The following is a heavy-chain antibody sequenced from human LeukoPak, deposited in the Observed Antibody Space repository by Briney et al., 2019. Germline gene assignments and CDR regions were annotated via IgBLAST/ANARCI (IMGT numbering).Heavy chain of an antibody. Sequence: GGSLRLSCAASGFTFSNAWMSWVRQAPGKGLEGVGRIKSKTDGGTTDYAAPVKGRFTISRDDSKNTLHLQMNSLKTEDTAVYYCTTDPLRGFGELLTPSAEYFQHWGQGTLVTVSS. CDR2: IKSKTDGGTT. V-gene: IGHV3-15*01. CDR1: GFTFSNAW. CDR3: TTDPLRGFGELLTPSAEYFQH. J-gene: IGHJ1*01. D-gene: IGHD3-10*01.